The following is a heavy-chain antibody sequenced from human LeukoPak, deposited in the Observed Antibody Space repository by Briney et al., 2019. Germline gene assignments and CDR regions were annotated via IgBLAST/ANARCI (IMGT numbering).Heavy chain of an antibody. CDR1: GFTLSSYG. CDR2: IRYDGSNK. D-gene: IGHD4-23*01. J-gene: IGHJ4*02. CDR3: ANLLRWEPY. Sequence: GGSLRLSCAASGFTLSSYGMHWVRQAPGKGLEWVAFIRYDGSNKYYADSVKGRFTVSRDNSKNTLYMQMNSLRAEDTAVYYCANLLRWEPYWGQGTLVTVSS. V-gene: IGHV3-30*02.